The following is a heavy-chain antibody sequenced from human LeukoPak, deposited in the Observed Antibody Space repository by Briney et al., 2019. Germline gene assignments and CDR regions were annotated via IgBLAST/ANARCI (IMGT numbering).Heavy chain of an antibody. J-gene: IGHJ4*02. D-gene: IGHD2-2*01. Sequence: GGSLRLSCAASGFTFSSYAMSWVRQAPGKGLEWVSAISGSGGSTYYADSVKGRFTISRDKSRNTLYLQMNSLRAEDTAVYYCAKDRGRAYCSSTSCLFDYWGQGTLVTVSS. CDR2: ISGSGGST. CDR1: GFTFSSYA. CDR3: AKDRGRAYCSSTSCLFDY. V-gene: IGHV3-23*01.